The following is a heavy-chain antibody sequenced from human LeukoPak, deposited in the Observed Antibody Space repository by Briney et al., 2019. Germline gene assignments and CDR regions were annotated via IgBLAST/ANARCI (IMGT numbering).Heavy chain of an antibody. CDR1: GGSISSYY. Sequence: SETLSLTCTVSGGSISSYYWSWIRQPPGKGLEWIGYIYYSGSTNYNPSLKSRVTISVDTSKNQFSLKLSSVTAADTAVYYCARTHSGYDPIDYWGQGTLVTVSS. CDR2: IYYSGST. J-gene: IGHJ4*02. CDR3: ARTHSGYDPIDY. V-gene: IGHV4-59*01. D-gene: IGHD5-12*01.